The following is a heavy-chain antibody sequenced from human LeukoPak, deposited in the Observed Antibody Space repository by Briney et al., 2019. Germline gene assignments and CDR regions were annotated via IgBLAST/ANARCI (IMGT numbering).Heavy chain of an antibody. CDR2: INHSGST. V-gene: IGHV4-34*01. CDR1: GGSFSGYY. Sequence: SETLSLTCAVYGGSFSGYYWSWVRQPPGKGLEWSGEINHSGSTNYNPSLKSRVTISVDTSKNQFSLKLSSVTAADTAVYYCARTPHYYGSGSYCFDYWGQGTLVTVSS. CDR3: ARTPHYYGSGSYCFDY. J-gene: IGHJ4*02. D-gene: IGHD3-10*01.